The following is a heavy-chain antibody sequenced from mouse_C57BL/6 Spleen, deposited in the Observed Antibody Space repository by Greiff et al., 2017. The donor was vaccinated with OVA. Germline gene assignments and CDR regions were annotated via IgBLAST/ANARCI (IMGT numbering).Heavy chain of an antibody. CDR2: IWGGGST. CDR1: GFSLTSYG. D-gene: IGHD3-2*02. CDR3: AKDGGRAQAAFAY. J-gene: IGHJ3*01. V-gene: IGHV2-9*01. Sequence: QVQLQQSGPGLVAPSQSLSITCTVSGFSLTSYGVDWVRQPPGKGLEWLGVIWGGGSTNYNSALMSRLSISRDNSKSQVFLKMNSLQTADTAMYCCAKDGGRAQAAFAYWGQGTLVTVSA.